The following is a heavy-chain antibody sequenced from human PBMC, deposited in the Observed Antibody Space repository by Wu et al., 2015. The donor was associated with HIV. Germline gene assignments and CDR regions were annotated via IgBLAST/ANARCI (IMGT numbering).Heavy chain of an antibody. CDR1: GYTFTSYD. D-gene: IGHD2-2*01. J-gene: IGHJ6*02. Sequence: QVQLVQSGAEVKKPGASVKVSCKASGYTFTSYDINWVRQATGQGLEWMGWMNPNSGNTGYAQKFQGRVTMTRNTSISTAYMELSSLRSEDTAVYYCARVVPAPAGYYYYGMDVWGQGTTGHRL. CDR2: MNPNSGNT. CDR3: ARVVPAPAGYYYYGMDV. V-gene: IGHV1-8*01.